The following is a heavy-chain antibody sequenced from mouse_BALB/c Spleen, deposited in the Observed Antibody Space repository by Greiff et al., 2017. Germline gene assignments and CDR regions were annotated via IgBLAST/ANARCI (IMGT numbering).Heavy chain of an antibody. CDR2: IRNKANGYTT. Sequence: EVQLVESGGGLVQPGGSLRLSCATSGFTFTDYYMSWVRQPPGKALEWLGFIRNKANGYTTEYSVSVKGRFTISRDNSQRILYLQMNTLRAEDSATYYCARVYDGYLFDYWGQGTTLTVSS. D-gene: IGHD2-3*01. CDR3: ARVYDGYLFDY. J-gene: IGHJ2*01. CDR1: GFTFTDYY. V-gene: IGHV7-3*02.